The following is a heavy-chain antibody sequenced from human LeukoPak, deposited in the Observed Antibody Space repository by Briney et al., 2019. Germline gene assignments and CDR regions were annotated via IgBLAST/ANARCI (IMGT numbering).Heavy chain of an antibody. Sequence: GGSLRLSCAASGFTFDDYAMHWVRQAPGKGLEWVSGISWNSGSIGYADSVKGRFTISRDNAKNSLYLQMNSLRAEDTALYYCAKDQLVFRSGYPNMGAFDYWGQGTLVTVSS. CDR2: ISWNSGSI. V-gene: IGHV3-9*01. CDR3: AKDQLVFRSGYPNMGAFDY. CDR1: GFTFDDYA. J-gene: IGHJ4*02. D-gene: IGHD3-3*01.